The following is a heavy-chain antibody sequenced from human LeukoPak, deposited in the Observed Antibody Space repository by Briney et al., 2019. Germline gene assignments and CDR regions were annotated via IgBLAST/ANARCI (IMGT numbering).Heavy chain of an antibody. CDR1: GFTFSSYS. CDR3: AREYYYDSSGSYGFDI. Sequence: GGSLRLSCAASGFTFSSYSVNWVRQAPGKGLEWVSSISSSSGYIYYADSVKGRFTISRDNAKSSLYLQMKGLRAEDTAVYYCAREYYYDSSGSYGFDIWGQGTTVTVSS. D-gene: IGHD3-22*01. V-gene: IGHV3-21*01. CDR2: ISSSSGYI. J-gene: IGHJ3*02.